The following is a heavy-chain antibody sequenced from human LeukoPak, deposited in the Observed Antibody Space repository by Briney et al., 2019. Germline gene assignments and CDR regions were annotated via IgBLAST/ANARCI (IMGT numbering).Heavy chain of an antibody. CDR3: ARDLAPEGLPPFDY. D-gene: IGHD2-21*01. CDR1: GGSLSSNNW. CDR2: IFHSGST. V-gene: IGHV4-4*02. J-gene: IGHJ4*02. Sequence: PSETLSLTCAVSGGSLSSNNWWSWVRQPPGKGLEWIGEIFHSGSTNYNPSLKSRVTISVDKSKNQFSLKMSSVTAADTAVYYCARDLAPEGLPPFDYWGQGILVTVSS.